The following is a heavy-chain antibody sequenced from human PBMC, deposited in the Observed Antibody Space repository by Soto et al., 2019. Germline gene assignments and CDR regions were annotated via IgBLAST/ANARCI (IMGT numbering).Heavy chain of an antibody. CDR3: ARVSCGGSCYLSSVYYYYMDV. J-gene: IGHJ6*03. CDR2: IYYSGST. V-gene: IGHV4-59*01. Sequence: SETLSLTCTVSGGSISSYYWSWIRQPPGKGLEWIGYIYYSGSTNYNPSLKSRVTISVDTSKNQFSLKLSSVTAADTAVYYCARVSCGGSCYLSSVYYYYMDVWGKGTTVTVSS. D-gene: IGHD2-15*01. CDR1: GGSISSYY.